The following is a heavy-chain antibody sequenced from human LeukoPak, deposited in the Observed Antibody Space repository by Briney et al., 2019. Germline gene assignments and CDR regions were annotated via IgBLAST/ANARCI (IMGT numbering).Heavy chain of an antibody. J-gene: IGHJ6*02. CDR3: AKRGDSGSYHYYYYGMDV. V-gene: IGHV3-23*01. CDR2: ISGSGGST. Sequence: GASLRLSCAASGFTFSSYAMSWVRQPPGKGLEWVSAISGSGGSTYYADSVKGRFTISRDNSKNTLYLQMNSLRAEDTAVYYCAKRGDSGSYHYYYYGMDVWGQGTTVTVSS. D-gene: IGHD1-26*01. CDR1: GFTFSSYA.